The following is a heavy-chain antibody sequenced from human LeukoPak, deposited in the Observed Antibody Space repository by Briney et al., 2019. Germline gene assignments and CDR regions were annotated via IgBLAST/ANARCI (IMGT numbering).Heavy chain of an antibody. CDR1: GFSFRTYW. J-gene: IGHJ6*03. CDR3: AREWRAITGTTSYYYMDV. Sequence: GGSLRLSCAASGFSFRTYWMSWVRQAPGKGLEWVANIKPEGTQRFYVDSVKGRFTISRDNAKNSLYLQMNSLRAEDTAVYYCAREWRAITGTTSYYYMDVWGKGTTVTVSS. V-gene: IGHV3-7*01. CDR2: IKPEGTQR. D-gene: IGHD1-7*01.